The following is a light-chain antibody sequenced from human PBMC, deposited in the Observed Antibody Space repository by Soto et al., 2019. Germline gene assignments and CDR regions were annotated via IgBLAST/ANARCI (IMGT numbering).Light chain of an antibody. J-gene: IGLJ2*01. CDR1: SSDVGVSHL. CDR3: SSSTTTNTVL. CDR2: DVN. V-gene: IGLV2-14*03. Sequence: QSALTQPASVSGSPGQSITISCTGSSSDVGVSHLVSWYPQHPNNAPKLLISDVNHRPSGVSLRFSGSKSGNTASLTISGLQAEDEADYYCSSSTTTNTVLFGGGTKVTVL.